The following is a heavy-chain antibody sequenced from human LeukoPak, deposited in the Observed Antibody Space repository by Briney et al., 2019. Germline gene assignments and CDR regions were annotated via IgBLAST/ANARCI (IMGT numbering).Heavy chain of an antibody. V-gene: IGHV3-53*01. J-gene: IGHJ3*02. CDR2: IYSGGST. CDR1: GFTVSSNY. CDR3: ARPDFDSGDAFDI. Sequence: AGGSLRLSCAASGFTVSSNYMSWVRQAPGKGLEWVSVIYSGGSTYYADPVKGRFTISRDNSKNTLYLQMNSLRAEDTAVYYCARPDFDSGDAFDIWGQGTMVTVSS.